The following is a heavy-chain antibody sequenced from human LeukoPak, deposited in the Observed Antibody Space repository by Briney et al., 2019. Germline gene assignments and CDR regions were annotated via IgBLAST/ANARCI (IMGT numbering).Heavy chain of an antibody. CDR1: GGTFSSYA. Sequence: EASVKVSCKASGGTFSSYAISWVRQAPGQGLEWMGGIIPIFGTANYAQKFQGRVTITADESTSTAYMELSSLRSEDTAVYYCARVGDYGYSGYEHPSAYYFDYWGQGTLVTVSS. CDR3: ARVGDYGYSGYEHPSAYYFDY. V-gene: IGHV1-69*13. CDR2: IIPIFGTA. J-gene: IGHJ4*02. D-gene: IGHD5-12*01.